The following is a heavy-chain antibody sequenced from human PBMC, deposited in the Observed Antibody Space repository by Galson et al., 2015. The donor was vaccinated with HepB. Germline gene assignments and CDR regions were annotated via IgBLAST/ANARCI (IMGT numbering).Heavy chain of an antibody. V-gene: IGHV4-31*03. Sequence: TLSLTCSVSGGSISSGAYYWTWIRHHPGKGLEWIGYIYYSGTTYYNPSLRSRLLISVDTSKNNFSLKLTSVTVADTAVYYCARVVRQMGAATKSYDGMDVWGQGTTVTVSS. CDR1: GGSISSGAYY. CDR2: IYYSGTT. CDR3: ARVVRQMGAATKSYDGMDV. J-gene: IGHJ6*02. D-gene: IGHD1-26*01.